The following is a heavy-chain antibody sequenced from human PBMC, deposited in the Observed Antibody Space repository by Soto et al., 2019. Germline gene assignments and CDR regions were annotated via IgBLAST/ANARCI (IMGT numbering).Heavy chain of an antibody. CDR3: AFPDDSSGFDY. V-gene: IGHV1-46*01. CDR1: GYTFTSYY. D-gene: IGHD3-22*01. CDR2: INPSGGST. Sequence: ASVKVSCKASGYTFTSYYIHWVRQAPGQGLEWMGIINPSGGSTSYAQKFQGRVTMTRDTSKNTLYLQMNSLRAGDTAVYYCAFPDDSSGFDYWGQGTLVTVSP. J-gene: IGHJ4*02.